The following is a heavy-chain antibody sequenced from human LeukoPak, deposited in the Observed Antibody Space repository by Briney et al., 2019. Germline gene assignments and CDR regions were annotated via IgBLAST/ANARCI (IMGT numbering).Heavy chain of an antibody. CDR2: ISSSGDNT. CDR1: GFIFSNYA. V-gene: IGHV3-64*01. D-gene: IGHD5-12*01. Sequence: PGGSLRLSGAASGFIFSNYAMHWVRQAPGKGREYVSAISSSGDNTYYANSVKGRFTISRDNSKNTLFLQMGSLRAEDMAVYYCAREERGLAIDYWGQGTLVTVSS. CDR3: AREERGLAIDY. J-gene: IGHJ4*02.